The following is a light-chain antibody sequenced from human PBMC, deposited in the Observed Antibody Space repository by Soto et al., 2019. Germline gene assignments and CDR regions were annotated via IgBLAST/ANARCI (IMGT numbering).Light chain of an antibody. CDR2: AAS. V-gene: IGKV1-39*01. J-gene: IGKJ5*01. CDR3: QQIYSIPIT. Sequence: DIQMTQSPCALSASVADRVAITCRTSQSISSDLNWYQQKAGKAPKLLIYAASSLQSGVPSRFSGSGSGTHFTLTISSLQPEDFATYYCQQIYSIPITFGQGTRLEIK. CDR1: QSISSD.